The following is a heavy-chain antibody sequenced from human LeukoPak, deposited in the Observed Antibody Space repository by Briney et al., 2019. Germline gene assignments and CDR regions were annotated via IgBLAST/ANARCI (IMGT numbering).Heavy chain of an antibody. V-gene: IGHV3-23*01. CDR1: GFTFSSYA. CDR3: TKAPLRSCSGAFCYPFDY. Sequence: GGSLRLSCAASGFTFSSYAMHWVRQAPGKGLEWVAATVGGRPDTYHAESVKGRFTVSRDDSRDTLFLQMNRLSVDDTAIYYCTKAPLRSCSGAFCYPFDYWGQGTLVTVSS. D-gene: IGHD2-8*02. CDR2: TVGGRPDT. J-gene: IGHJ4*02.